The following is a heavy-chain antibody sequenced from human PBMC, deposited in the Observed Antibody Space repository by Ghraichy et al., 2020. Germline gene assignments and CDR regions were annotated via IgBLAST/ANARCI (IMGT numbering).Heavy chain of an antibody. J-gene: IGHJ3*02. CDR2: LNQDGSEK. CDR1: GLTFSSYW. Sequence: GGSLRLSCAASGLTFSSYWMSWVRQAPGKGLEWVANLNQDGSEKYYVDSVKGRFTISRDNAKNSLYLQMNSLRAEDTAVYYCARDRTLDIWGQGTMVTVSS. V-gene: IGHV3-7*03. CDR3: ARDRTLDI.